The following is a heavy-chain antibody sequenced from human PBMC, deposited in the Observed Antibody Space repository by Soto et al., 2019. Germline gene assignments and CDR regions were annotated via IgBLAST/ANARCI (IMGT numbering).Heavy chain of an antibody. CDR1: GYTFTSYD. CDR2: MNPNSGNT. J-gene: IGHJ6*03. Sequence: QVQLVQSGAEVKKPGASVKVSCKASGYTFTSYDINWVRQATGQGLEWMGWMNPNSGNTGYAQKFQGRVTMTRNTSISKAYMKLSSLRSEDTAVYYCAIEGFIPVALHYYYMDVWGKGTTVTVSS. V-gene: IGHV1-8*01. CDR3: AIEGFIPVALHYYYMDV. D-gene: IGHD6-19*01.